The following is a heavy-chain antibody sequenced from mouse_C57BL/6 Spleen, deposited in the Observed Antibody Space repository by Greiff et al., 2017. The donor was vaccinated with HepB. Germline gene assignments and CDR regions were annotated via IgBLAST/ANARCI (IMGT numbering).Heavy chain of an antibody. Sequence: QVQLQQPGAELVKPGASVKLSCKASGYTLTSYWMHWVKQRPGRGLEWIGRIDPISGGTKNNEKLKSKSTLTVDKPSSTAYMQLNSLTSEDSAVSYGARHDYDEDYWGQGTTLTVSS. D-gene: IGHD2-4*01. CDR3: ARHDYDEDY. CDR2: IDPISGGT. V-gene: IGHV1-72*01. J-gene: IGHJ2*01. CDR1: GYTLTSYW.